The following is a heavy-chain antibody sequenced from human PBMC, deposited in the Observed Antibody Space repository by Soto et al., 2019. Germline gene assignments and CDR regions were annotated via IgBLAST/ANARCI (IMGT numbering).Heavy chain of an antibody. D-gene: IGHD5-12*01. J-gene: IGHJ4*02. V-gene: IGHV2-5*02. CDR2: IYWDDDK. CDR3: AHSFGGYDYFDY. CDR1: GFSLSTSGVG. Sequence: QITLKESGPTLVKPTQTLTLTCTFSGFSLSTSGVGVGWIRQPPGKALEWLALIYWDDDKRYSPSLKSRLTITKDTPKPQVVLTMTNMDPVDTATYYCAHSFGGYDYFDYWGQGTLVTVSS.